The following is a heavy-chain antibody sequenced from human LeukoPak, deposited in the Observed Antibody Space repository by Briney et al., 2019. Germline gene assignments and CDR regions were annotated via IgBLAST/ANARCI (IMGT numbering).Heavy chain of an antibody. V-gene: IGHV4-59*08. J-gene: IGHJ4*02. CDR1: GGSINSYY. Sequence: KPSETLSLTCTVSGGSINSYYWSWIRQPPGKGLEWIGYIYYSGSANYNPSLKSRVTISVDTSKNQFSLKLSSVTAADTAVYYCASGYSYVAFDYWGQGTLVTVSS. CDR2: IYYSGSA. CDR3: ASGYSYVAFDY. D-gene: IGHD5-18*01.